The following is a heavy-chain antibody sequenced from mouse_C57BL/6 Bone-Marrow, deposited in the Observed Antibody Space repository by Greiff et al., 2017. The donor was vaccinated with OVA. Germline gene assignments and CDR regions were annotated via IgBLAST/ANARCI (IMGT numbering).Heavy chain of an antibody. CDR2: INPYNGGT. CDR3: ARSGYSNYADY. D-gene: IGHD2-5*01. J-gene: IGHJ2*01. CDR1: GYTFTDYY. V-gene: IGHV1-19*01. Sequence: VQLKESGPVLVKPGASVKMSCKASGYTFTDYYMNWVKQSHGKSLEWIGVINPYNGGTSYNQKFKGKATLTVDKSSSTAYMELNSLTSEDSAVYYCARSGYSNYADYWGQGTTLTVSS.